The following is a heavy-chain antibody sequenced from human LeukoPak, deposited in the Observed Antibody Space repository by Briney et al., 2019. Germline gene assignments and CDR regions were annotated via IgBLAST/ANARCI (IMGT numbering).Heavy chain of an antibody. D-gene: IGHD6-19*01. J-gene: IGHJ4*02. CDR1: GFTFSSYA. V-gene: IGHV3-30-3*01. CDR3: AKGGIAVANDY. CDR2: ISYDGSNK. Sequence: PGGSLRLSCAASGFTFSSYAMHWVRQAPGKGLEWVAVISYDGSNKYYADSVKGRFTISRDNSKNTLYLQMNSLRAEDTAVYYCAKGGIAVANDYWGQGTLVTVSS.